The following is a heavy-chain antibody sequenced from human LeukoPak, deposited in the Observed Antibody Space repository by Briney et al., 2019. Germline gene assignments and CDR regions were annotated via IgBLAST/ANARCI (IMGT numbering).Heavy chain of an antibody. J-gene: IGHJ3*02. Sequence: SVKVSCKASGGTFSSYSISWVRQAPGQGLEWMGRIIPMLGIANYAQKFQGRVTITADKSTSTAYMELSSLRSEDTAVYYCARDSSGDLDAFDIWGQGTMVTVSS. CDR1: GGTFSSYS. CDR2: IIPMLGIA. V-gene: IGHV1-69*04. D-gene: IGHD3-22*01. CDR3: ARDSSGDLDAFDI.